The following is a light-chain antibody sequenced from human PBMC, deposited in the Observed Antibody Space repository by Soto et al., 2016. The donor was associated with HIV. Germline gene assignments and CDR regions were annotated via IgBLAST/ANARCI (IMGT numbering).Light chain of an antibody. CDR2: DDS. V-gene: IGLV3-21*01. CDR3: RLWDSSNDQYV. CDR1: NIGSKT. J-gene: IGLJ1*01. Sequence: SYEVTQAPSVSVAPGNTARITCGGSNIGSKTIQWYQQKPGQAPVVVVNDDSDRPSGIPDRFSGSNSGNTATLTISRVEAGDEADYYCRLWDSSNDQYVFGSGTKVTVL.